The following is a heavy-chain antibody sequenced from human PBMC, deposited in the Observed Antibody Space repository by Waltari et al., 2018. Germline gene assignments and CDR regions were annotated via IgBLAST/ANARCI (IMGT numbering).Heavy chain of an antibody. CDR1: GASISSHY. CDR3: VRHVNYYFDH. Sequence: QVQLQESGPGLLKPSETLSLTCTVSGASISSHYCSWIRQAPGKGLEWIGYIYSSGSTNYNPSIKSRVAISFDTSKNYFSLRLSSVTAADTAIYYCVRHVNYYFDHWGQGMLVTVSS. V-gene: IGHV4-59*08. J-gene: IGHJ4*02. CDR2: IYSSGST.